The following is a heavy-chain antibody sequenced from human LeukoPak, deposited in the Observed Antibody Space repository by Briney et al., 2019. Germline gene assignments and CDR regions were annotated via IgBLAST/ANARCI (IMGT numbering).Heavy chain of an antibody. J-gene: IGHJ4*02. V-gene: IGHV4-31*03. CDR1: GGSTRSGDSY. CDR2: KHYSGST. CDR3: ARYRVDGSGYNSHFFGY. Sequence: SETLSLTCTVSGGSTRSGDSYWSWIRQHPGKDLEWIGYKHYSGSTYYNPSLKSRITISVDTSKNQFSLELSSVTAADTAVYFCARYRVDGSGYNSHFFGYWGQGTLVTVSS. D-gene: IGHD3-22*01.